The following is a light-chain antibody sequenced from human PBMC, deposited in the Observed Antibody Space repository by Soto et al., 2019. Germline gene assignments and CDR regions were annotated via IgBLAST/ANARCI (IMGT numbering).Light chain of an antibody. CDR1: SSDVGSYNY. J-gene: IGLJ1*01. Sequence: QPVLTQPASVSGSPGQSITISCTGTSSDVGSYNYVSWYQQHPGKAPALIISEVSNRPSGVSSRFSGSKSGNTASLTISGLQAEDEADYYCSSYTSTDTPVVFGTGTKLTVL. V-gene: IGLV2-14*01. CDR3: SSYTSTDTPVV. CDR2: EVS.